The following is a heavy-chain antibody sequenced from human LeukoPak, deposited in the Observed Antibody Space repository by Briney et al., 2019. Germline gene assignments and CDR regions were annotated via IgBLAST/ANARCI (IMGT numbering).Heavy chain of an antibody. CDR2: IYYSGST. Sequence: SETLSLTCTVSGGSISSSSYYWGWIRQPPGKGLEWIASIYYSGSTYHNPSLKSRVTISVDTSKNQFSLKLSSVTAADTAVYYCASVRVSDSSGYYTWGQGTLVTVSS. J-gene: IGHJ5*02. CDR1: GGSISSSSYY. CDR3: ASVRVSDSSGYYT. V-gene: IGHV4-39*07. D-gene: IGHD3-22*01.